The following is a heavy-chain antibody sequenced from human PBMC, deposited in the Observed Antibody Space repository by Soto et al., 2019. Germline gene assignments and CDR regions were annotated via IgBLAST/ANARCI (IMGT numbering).Heavy chain of an antibody. CDR3: ARDPASKIVVVVAATPNYYGMDV. J-gene: IGHJ6*02. D-gene: IGHD2-15*01. V-gene: IGHV1-3*01. CDR1: GYTFTSYA. CDR2: INAGNGNT. Sequence: ASVKVSCKASGYTFTSYAMHWVRQAPGQRLEWMGWINAGNGNTKYSQKFQGRVTITRDKSTSTAYMELSSLRSEDTAVYYCARDPASKIVVVVAATPNYYGMDVWGQGTTVTVSS.